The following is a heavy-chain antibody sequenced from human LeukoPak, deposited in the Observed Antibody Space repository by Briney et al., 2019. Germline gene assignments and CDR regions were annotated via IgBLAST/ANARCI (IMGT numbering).Heavy chain of an antibody. Sequence: GGSLRLSCAASGFTFSSYGMHWVRQAPGKGLEWVAVISYDGSNKYYADSVKGRFTISRDNSKNTLYVQMNSLRAEDTAVYYCANMIGYGSGGVIASDAFDIWGQGTMVTVSS. V-gene: IGHV3-30*18. CDR1: GFTFSSYG. CDR3: ANMIGYGSGGVIASDAFDI. CDR2: ISYDGSNK. D-gene: IGHD3-16*02. J-gene: IGHJ3*02.